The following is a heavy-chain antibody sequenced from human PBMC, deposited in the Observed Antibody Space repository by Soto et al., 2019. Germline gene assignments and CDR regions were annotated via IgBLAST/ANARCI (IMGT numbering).Heavy chain of an antibody. D-gene: IGHD6-13*01. CDR1: GFTFSNCA. Sequence: EVQLLESGGGLVQPGGSLRLSCAASGFTFSNCAVTWVRQAPGKGLEWVSTISGSGGSTYYADSVKGRFTISRDNSKNTLNLQMNSLRAEDTAVYYCAKDQGSSWYEIDYWGQGTLVTVSS. V-gene: IGHV3-23*01. CDR3: AKDQGSSWYEIDY. J-gene: IGHJ4*02. CDR2: ISGSGGST.